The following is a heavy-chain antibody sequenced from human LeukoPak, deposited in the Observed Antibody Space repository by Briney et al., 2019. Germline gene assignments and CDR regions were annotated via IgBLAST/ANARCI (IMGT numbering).Heavy chain of an antibody. CDR1: GYTFTGYY. CDR3: ARVGSSGWYVHPTLDY. J-gene: IGHJ4*02. D-gene: IGHD6-19*01. CDR2: INPNSGDT. Sequence: ASVKVSCEASGYTFTGYYMHWVRQAPGQGLECMGWINPNSGDTNYAQKFQGRVTVTRDTSISTAYMELSRLRSDDTAVYYCARVGSSGWYVHPTLDYWGQGTLVTVPS. V-gene: IGHV1-2*02.